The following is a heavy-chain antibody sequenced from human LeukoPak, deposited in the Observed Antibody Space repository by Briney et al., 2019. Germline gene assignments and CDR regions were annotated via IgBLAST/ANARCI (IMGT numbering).Heavy chain of an antibody. J-gene: IGHJ5*02. CDR2: IYTRGRT. V-gene: IGHV4-4*07. D-gene: IGHD3-9*01. Sequence: SETLSLTCTVPGSSISSYYWSWIRQPAGKGLEWIGRIYTRGRTNYNPSLKRRVTMSVDTSKNQFSLKLSSVTAADTAVYYCARDDYDILTGYYWFDPWGQGTLVTVSS. CDR3: ARDDYDILTGYYWFDP. CDR1: GSSISSYY.